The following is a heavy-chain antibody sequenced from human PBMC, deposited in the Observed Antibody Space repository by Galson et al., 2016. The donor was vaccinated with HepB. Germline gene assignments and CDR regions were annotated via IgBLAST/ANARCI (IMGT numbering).Heavy chain of an antibody. D-gene: IGHD3-10*01. J-gene: IGHJ4*02. CDR3: ARGRYYGSVHS. V-gene: IGHV4-61*02. Sequence: TLSLTCAVAGGSISSESYYWNWIRQPAGKGLEYIGRINISGNINYNPALKSRVTISIDTSKRQFFLKLSSVTAADTAVYYCARGRYYGSVHSWGQGTLVTVSS. CDR2: INISGNI. CDR1: GGSISSESYY.